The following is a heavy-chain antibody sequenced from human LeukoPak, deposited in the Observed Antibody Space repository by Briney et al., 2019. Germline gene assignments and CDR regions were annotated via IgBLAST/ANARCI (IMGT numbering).Heavy chain of an antibody. Sequence: GGSLRLSCAASGFTFSSYAMSWVRQAPGKGLEWISSISISGVTTYYADSVKGRFTISRDNAKNSLYLQMNSLRAEDTAVYYCARKKDSSGPWDFHHWGQGTLVTVSS. CDR2: ISISGVTT. V-gene: IGHV3-48*03. CDR3: ARKKDSSGPWDFHH. D-gene: IGHD3-22*01. J-gene: IGHJ1*01. CDR1: GFTFSSYA.